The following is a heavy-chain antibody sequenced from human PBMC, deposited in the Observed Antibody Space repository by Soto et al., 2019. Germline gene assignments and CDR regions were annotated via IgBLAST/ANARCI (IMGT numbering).Heavy chain of an antibody. CDR2: ISGSGGST. V-gene: IGHV3-23*01. Sequence: PGGSLRLSCAASEFTFSSYAMTWLRQAPGKGLEWVSAISGSGGSTYYADSVKGRFTISRDNAKNTLYLQMNSLRAEDTAVYYCAKDGDSERWWRTHLDKSGRATLV. D-gene: IGHD5-18*01. J-gene: IGHJ4*02. CDR3: AKDGDSERWWRTHLDK. CDR1: EFTFSSYA.